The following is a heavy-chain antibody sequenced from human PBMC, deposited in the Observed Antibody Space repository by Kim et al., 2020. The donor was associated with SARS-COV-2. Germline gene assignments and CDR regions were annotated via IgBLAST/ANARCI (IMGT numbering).Heavy chain of an antibody. V-gene: IGHV6-1*01. Sequence: SQTLSLTCAISGDSVSSNSAAWNWIRQSPSRGLEWLGRTYYRSKWYNDYAVSVKSRITINPDTSKNQFSLQLNSVTPEDTAVYYCARGQAYYYGSGSYYKGGSYLDNWGQGTLVTVSS. CDR3: ARGQAYYYGSGSYYKGGSYLDN. J-gene: IGHJ4*02. D-gene: IGHD3-10*01. CDR2: TYYRSKWYN. CDR1: GDSVSSNSAA.